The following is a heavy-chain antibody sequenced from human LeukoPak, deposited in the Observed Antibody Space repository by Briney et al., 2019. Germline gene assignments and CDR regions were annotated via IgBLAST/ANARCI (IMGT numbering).Heavy chain of an antibody. CDR3: AKTVPYGSSSVYFDN. D-gene: IGHD6-6*01. CDR2: ISDTSGT. CDR1: GFTFSSYG. V-gene: IGHV3-23*01. Sequence: PRGSLRLSCAASGFTFSSYGMSWGRQAPRKRLGWVSAISDTSGTFYADSVTGRFTISKANSKNTLLLQMNRLRVEDTAIYYCAKTVPYGSSSVYFDNWGQGTMVTVSS. J-gene: IGHJ4*02.